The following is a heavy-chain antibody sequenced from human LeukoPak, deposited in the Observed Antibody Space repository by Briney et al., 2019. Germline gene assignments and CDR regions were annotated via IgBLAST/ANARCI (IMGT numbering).Heavy chain of an antibody. J-gene: IGHJ4*02. D-gene: IGHD3-22*01. Sequence: GGSLRLSCEISGFIFSDYFMDWVRQAPGKGLEWVSYISSSSSTLYYADSVKGRFTISRDNAKNSLYLQMNSLRAEDTAVYYCARDPTYYYDSSGYFWGQGTLVTVSS. CDR3: ARDPTYYYDSSGYF. CDR1: GFIFSDYF. V-gene: IGHV3-48*01. CDR2: ISSSSSTL.